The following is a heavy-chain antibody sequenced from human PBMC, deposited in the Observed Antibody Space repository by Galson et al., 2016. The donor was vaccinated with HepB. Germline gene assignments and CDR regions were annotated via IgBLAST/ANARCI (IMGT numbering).Heavy chain of an antibody. V-gene: IGHV4-59*01. J-gene: IGHJ4*02. CDR1: GDSISNYY. D-gene: IGHD3-16*01. Sequence: SETLSLTCTVSGDSISNYYCSWIRQPPGKGLEWLGYVYYTGTTDYNPSLKSRVTMSVDTSKNQFSLKLNSVTAADTAVYYCTTYLEGHGGTGYWGQGTLVTVSS. CDR2: VYYTGTT. CDR3: TTYLEGHGGTGY.